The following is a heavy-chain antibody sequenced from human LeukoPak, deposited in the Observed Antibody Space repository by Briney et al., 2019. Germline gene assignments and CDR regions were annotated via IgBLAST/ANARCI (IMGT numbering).Heavy chain of an antibody. CDR3: ARVAYGGGGCYSSFDY. J-gene: IGHJ4*02. D-gene: IGHD2-21*01. CDR1: GGSITSYY. V-gene: IGHV4-59*08. CDR2: IYYSESI. Sequence: AETLSLTCTVSGGSITSYYWSWIRQPPGKGLEWVGYIYYSESINYNPSFKSRVTIVADTSKNQFSLKLSSVTTANTAVYYCARVAYGGGGCYSSFDYWGQRTLVTVSS.